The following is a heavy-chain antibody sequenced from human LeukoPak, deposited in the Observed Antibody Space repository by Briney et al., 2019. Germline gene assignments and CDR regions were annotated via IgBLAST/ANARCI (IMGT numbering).Heavy chain of an antibody. Sequence: GGSLRLSCAASGFIFSRYEMNWVRQAPGKGLEWVSYIRSSGSTIYYADSVKGRFTISRDNAKNSLYLQMNSLRAEDTAVYYCARLYDSSGYYSRLFDYWGQGTLVTVSS. CDR1: GFIFSRYE. V-gene: IGHV3-48*03. CDR3: ARLYDSSGYYSRLFDY. D-gene: IGHD3-22*01. CDR2: IRSSGSTI. J-gene: IGHJ4*02.